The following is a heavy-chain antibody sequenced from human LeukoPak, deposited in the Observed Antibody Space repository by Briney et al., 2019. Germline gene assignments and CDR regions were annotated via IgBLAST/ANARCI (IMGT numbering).Heavy chain of an antibody. CDR2: MNPNSGNT. V-gene: IGHV1-8*01. CDR3: ARTGPYYYDSSGYYYYYYYMDV. J-gene: IGHJ6*03. Sequence: GASVKVSCKASGYTFTSYDINWVRQATGQGLEWMGWMNPNSGNTGYAQKFQGRVTMTRNTSISTAYMELCSLRSEDTAVDYCARTGPYYYDSSGYYYYYYYMDVWGKGTTVTVSS. D-gene: IGHD3-22*01. CDR1: GYTFTSYD.